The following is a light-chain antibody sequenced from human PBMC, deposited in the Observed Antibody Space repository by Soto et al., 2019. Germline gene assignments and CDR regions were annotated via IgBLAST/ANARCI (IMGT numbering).Light chain of an antibody. J-gene: IGLJ3*02. CDR1: NRDVGSYNL. V-gene: IGLV2-14*01. CDR3: SSYTTTSTLV. CDR2: EVR. Sequence: QSVLTQPASVSGSPGQSITIACTGTNRDVGSYNLVSWYQQRPGEAPKLIISEVRNRPSGISYRFTGSKSGNTASLTISGLLAEDEADYYCSSYTTTSTLVFGGGTKLTVL.